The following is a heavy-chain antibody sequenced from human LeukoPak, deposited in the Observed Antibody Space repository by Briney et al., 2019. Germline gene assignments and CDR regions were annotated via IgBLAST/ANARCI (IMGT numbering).Heavy chain of an antibody. D-gene: IGHD3-16*02. V-gene: IGHV1-46*01. CDR3: ARDMITFGGVIGPADY. CDR2: INPSGGST. J-gene: IGHJ4*02. CDR1: GYTFTSYY. Sequence: ASVKVSCKASGYTFTSYYMHWVRQAPGQGLEWMGIINPSGGSTSYAQKFRGRVTMTRDTSTSTVYMELSSLRSEDTAVYYCARDMITFGGVIGPADYWGQGTLVTVSS.